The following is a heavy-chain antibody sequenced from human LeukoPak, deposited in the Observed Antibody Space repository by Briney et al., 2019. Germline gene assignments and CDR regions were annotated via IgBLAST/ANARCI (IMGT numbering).Heavy chain of an antibody. CDR3: AKGSYYDSSGSFYFDY. Sequence: RPGGSLRLSCADSGFTFRSCAMHWVRQAPRKGLEWISGISGSGDNTYYADSVKGRFTISRDNSKNTLYVQVNSLGTEDTAAYYCAKGSYYDSSGSFYFDYWGQGTLVTVSS. D-gene: IGHD3-22*01. CDR1: GFTFRSCA. J-gene: IGHJ4*02. V-gene: IGHV3-23*01. CDR2: ISGSGDNT.